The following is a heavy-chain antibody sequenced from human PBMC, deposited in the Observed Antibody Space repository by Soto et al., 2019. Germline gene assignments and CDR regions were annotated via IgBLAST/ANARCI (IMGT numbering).Heavy chain of an antibody. CDR2: IYYSGST. D-gene: IGHD6-13*01. CDR3: ASHSSHWPFFDF. V-gene: IGHV4-59*01. CDR1: CCSISSYY. J-gene: IGHJ4*02. Sequence: TETLSLTCTGSCCSISSYYWSWIRQPPGNGLEWIGYIYYSGSTNYXXSLKSRVXXSVDRSENQFSLKLSSVPAADAAVYYCASHSSHWPFFDFWCQGTLVTXSS.